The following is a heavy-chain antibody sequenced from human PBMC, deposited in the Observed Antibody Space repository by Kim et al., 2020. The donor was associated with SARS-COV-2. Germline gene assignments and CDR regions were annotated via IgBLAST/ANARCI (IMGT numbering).Heavy chain of an antibody. Sequence: SETLSLTCAVSGGSISIEKWWNWVRQPPGKGLEWIGEIFHDGNTNYNPSLKSRVTISVYKSNNQFSLKLTSVTAADTAVYYCTGWRITGTSWLEPWGQGTLVTVSS. D-gene: IGHD1-20*01. V-gene: IGHV4-4*02. J-gene: IGHJ5*02. CDR1: GGSISIEKW. CDR2: IFHDGNT. CDR3: TGWRITGTSWLEP.